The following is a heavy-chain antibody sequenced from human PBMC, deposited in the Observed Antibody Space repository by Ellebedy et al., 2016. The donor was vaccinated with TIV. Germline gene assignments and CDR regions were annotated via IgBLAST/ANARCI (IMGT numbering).Heavy chain of an antibody. CDR1: GGSISSSSYY. D-gene: IGHD5-12*01. CDR2: IYYSGST. Sequence: MPSETLSLTCTVSGGSISSSSYYWGWIRQPPEKGLEWIGSIYYSGSTYYNPSLKSRVTISVDTSKNQFSLKLSSVTAADTAVYYCASAHPGYSGYDFRYWGQGTLVTVSS. CDR3: ASAHPGYSGYDFRY. V-gene: IGHV4-39*01. J-gene: IGHJ4*02.